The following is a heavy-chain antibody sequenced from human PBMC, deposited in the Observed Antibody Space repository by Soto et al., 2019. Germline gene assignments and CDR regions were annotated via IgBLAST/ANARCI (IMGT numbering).Heavy chain of an antibody. J-gene: IGHJ5*02. CDR2: IYHSGST. Sequence: QVQLQEAGPGLVKPSGTLSLTCAVSGGSIRRNNWWSWVRQAPGKGLEVIGGIYHSGSTNYNPSPKSRVTISVDKSKNQFSLKLSSVTAADTAVYYCARGYKNYGDYGQTENWFDPWGQGTLVTVSS. D-gene: IGHD4-17*01. CDR1: GGSIRRNNW. V-gene: IGHV4-4*02. CDR3: ARGYKNYGDYGQTENWFDP.